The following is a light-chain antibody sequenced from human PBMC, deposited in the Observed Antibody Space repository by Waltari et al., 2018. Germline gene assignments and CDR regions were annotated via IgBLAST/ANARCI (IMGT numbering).Light chain of an antibody. V-gene: IGKV3-20*01. CDR1: QSVNTNY. CDR2: GAS. J-gene: IGKJ4*01. CDR3: QHYGASPLT. Sequence: EVLLTQSPGTLSLSPGERATLSCRASQSVNTNYLAWYQKKPGQAPRLLIYGASSGAPGIPDRFSGSGSGTDFSLTISRVEPEDFAVYYCQHYGASPLTFGGGTTVEIK.